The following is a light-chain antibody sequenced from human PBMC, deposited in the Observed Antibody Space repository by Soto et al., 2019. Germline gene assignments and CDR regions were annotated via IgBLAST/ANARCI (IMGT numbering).Light chain of an antibody. CDR1: QGIRNY. J-gene: IGKJ1*01. CDR3: LQDDNSPWT. Sequence: AIQMTQSPSSLSASVGDRVTITCRASQGIRNYLGWYQQKPGKAPKLLIYGASSLQSGVPSRFSGSGSGTDFTLTINSLQPEDFATYYCLQDDNSPWTFGQGTKVEI. V-gene: IGKV1-6*01. CDR2: GAS.